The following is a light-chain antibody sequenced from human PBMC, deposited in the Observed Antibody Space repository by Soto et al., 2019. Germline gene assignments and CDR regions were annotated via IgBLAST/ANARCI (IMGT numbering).Light chain of an antibody. V-gene: IGKV3-20*01. CDR2: GAS. Sequence: EIVLTQSPGTLSLSPGERATLSCRASQSVSSSYLVWYQQKPGQAPRLLIYGASSRATGIPDRFSGSGSGTDFTLTISRLEPDDFAVYFCQQYYTSPLTFGGGTKVEIK. J-gene: IGKJ4*01. CDR3: QQYYTSPLT. CDR1: QSVSSSY.